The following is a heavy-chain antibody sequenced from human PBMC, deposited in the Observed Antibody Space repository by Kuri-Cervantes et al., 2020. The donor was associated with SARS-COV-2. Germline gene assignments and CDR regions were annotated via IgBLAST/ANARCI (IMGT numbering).Heavy chain of an antibody. Sequence: GGSLRLSCAASGFTFSNYAIHWVRQAPGKGLEWVALISYDGSDKNYADSVKGRFTISRDNSKNTLYLQMNTLKTEDTAVYYCARDRPYSSSWYSGFDYWGQGTLVTVSS. CDR1: GFTFSNYA. J-gene: IGHJ4*02. CDR2: ISYDGSDK. CDR3: ARDRPYSSSWYSGFDY. V-gene: IGHV3-30*01. D-gene: IGHD6-13*01.